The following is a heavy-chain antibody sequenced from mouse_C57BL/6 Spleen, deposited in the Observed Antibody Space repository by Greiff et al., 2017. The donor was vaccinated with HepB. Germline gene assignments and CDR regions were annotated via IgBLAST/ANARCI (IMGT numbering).Heavy chain of an antibody. V-gene: IGHV2-6-1*01. D-gene: IGHD2-4*01. CDR1: GFSLTSYG. CDR2: IWSDGST. J-gene: IGHJ4*01. CDR3: TRHAPYDYDYYAMDY. Sequence: VQLQESGPGLVAPSQSLSITCTVSGFSLTSYGVHWVRQPPGKGLEWLVVIWSDGSTTYNSALKSRLSISKDNSKSQVFLKMNSLQTDDTAMYYCTRHAPYDYDYYAMDYWGQGTSVTVSS.